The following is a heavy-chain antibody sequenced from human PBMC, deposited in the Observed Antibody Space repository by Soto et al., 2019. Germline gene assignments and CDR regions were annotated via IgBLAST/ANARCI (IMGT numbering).Heavy chain of an antibody. D-gene: IGHD6-19*01. CDR2: IWYDGSKK. J-gene: IGHJ4*02. V-gene: IGHV3-33*01. CDR1: GFTFSSYG. Sequence: QVQLVESGGGVVQPGRSLRLSCAASGFTFSSYGMHWVRQAPGKGLEWVAVIWYDGSKKYYADSVKGRFTTSRDNSKNTLYLQMNSLRAEDTAVDYCARDCAGYSSGWYQRGGFDYWGQGTLVTFSS. CDR3: ARDCAGYSSGWYQRGGFDY.